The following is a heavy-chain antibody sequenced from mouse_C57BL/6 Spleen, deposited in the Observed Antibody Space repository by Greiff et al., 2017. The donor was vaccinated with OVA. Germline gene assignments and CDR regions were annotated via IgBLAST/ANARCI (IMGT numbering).Heavy chain of an antibody. D-gene: IGHD1-1*02. CDR2: ISSGGSYT. CDR3: ARHGDGGAMDY. Sequence: EVKVVESGGDLVKPGGSLKLSCAASGFTFSSYGMSWVRQTPDKRLEWVATISSGGSYTYYPDSVKGRFTISRDNAKNTLYLQMSSLKSEDTAMYYCARHGDGGAMDYWGQGTSVTVSS. V-gene: IGHV5-6*01. CDR1: GFTFSSYG. J-gene: IGHJ4*01.